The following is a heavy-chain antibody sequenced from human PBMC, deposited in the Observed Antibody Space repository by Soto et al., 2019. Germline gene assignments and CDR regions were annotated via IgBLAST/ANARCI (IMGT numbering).Heavy chain of an antibody. CDR1: GYTFTSYA. V-gene: IGHV1-3*01. J-gene: IGHJ3*02. D-gene: IGHD4-17*01. CDR2: INAGNGNT. Sequence: GASVKVSCKASGYTFTSYAMHWVRQAPGQRLEWMGWINAGNGNTKYSQKLQGRVTMTTDTSTSTAYMELRSLRSDDTAVYYCARALTTVTTRAGAFDIWGQGTMVTVSS. CDR3: ARALTTVTTRAGAFDI.